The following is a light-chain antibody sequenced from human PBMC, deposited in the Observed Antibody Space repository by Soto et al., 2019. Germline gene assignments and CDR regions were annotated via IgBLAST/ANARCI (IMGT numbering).Light chain of an antibody. CDR2: DVS. V-gene: IGLV2-14*01. Sequence: QSVLTQPASVSGSPGQSLTISCTGTSSDVGGYNYVSWYQQHPGKAPKLMIYDVSNRPSGVSNRFSGSKSGNTASLTISGLQAEDEADYYCSSYTSSSIVVFGGGTKLPVL. CDR3: SSYTSSSIVV. J-gene: IGLJ2*01. CDR1: SSDVGGYNY.